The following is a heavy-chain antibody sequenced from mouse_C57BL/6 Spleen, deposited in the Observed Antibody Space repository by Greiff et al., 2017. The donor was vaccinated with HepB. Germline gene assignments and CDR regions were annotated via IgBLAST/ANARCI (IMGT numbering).Heavy chain of an antibody. Sequence: EVQLQQSGPELVKPGASVKISCKASGYTFTDYYMNWVKQSHGKSLEWIGDINPNNGGTSYNQKFKGKATLTVDKSSSTAYMELRSLTSGDSAVYYCARYSYFDYWGQGTTLTVSS. V-gene: IGHV1-26*01. CDR3: ARYSYFDY. CDR2: INPNNGGT. J-gene: IGHJ2*01. CDR1: GYTFTDYY.